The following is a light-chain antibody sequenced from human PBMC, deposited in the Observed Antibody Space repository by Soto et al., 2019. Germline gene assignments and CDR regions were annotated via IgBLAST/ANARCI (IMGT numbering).Light chain of an antibody. CDR2: EVS. J-gene: IGLJ2*01. CDR1: SSDVGAYIY. CDR3: SSYAGSNGLV. V-gene: IGLV2-8*01. Sequence: QSALTQPPSASGSPGQSVTISCTGTSSDVGAYIYVSWYQQHPGKAPKLMIYEVSKRPSGVPDRFSGSKSGSTASLTVSGLQAEDEADYYCSSYAGSNGLVFGGGTQLTVL.